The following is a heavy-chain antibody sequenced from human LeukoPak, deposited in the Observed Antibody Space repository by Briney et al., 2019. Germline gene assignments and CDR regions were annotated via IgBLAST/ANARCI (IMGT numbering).Heavy chain of an antibody. J-gene: IGHJ4*02. Sequence: SETLSLTCAVYGGSFSGYYWSWIRQPPGKGLEWIGENNHSGSTNYNPSLKSRVTISVDTSKNQFSLKLSSVTAADTAVYYCARGRTELAAAGNIDYWGQGTLVTVSS. CDR3: ARGRTELAAAGNIDY. V-gene: IGHV4-34*01. CDR2: NNHSGST. CDR1: GGSFSGYY. D-gene: IGHD6-13*01.